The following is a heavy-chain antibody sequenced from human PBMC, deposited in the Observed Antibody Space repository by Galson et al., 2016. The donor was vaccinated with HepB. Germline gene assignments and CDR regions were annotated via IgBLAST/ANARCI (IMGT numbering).Heavy chain of an antibody. D-gene: IGHD6-13*01. CDR1: GFTVTNAW. J-gene: IGHJ4*02. CDR2: IRSKTDGGTT. CDR3: TTVGIALPNTDH. V-gene: IGHV3-15*01. Sequence: SLRLSCAASGFTVTNAWMSWVRQAPGKGLEWVGRIRSKTDGGTTDYGAPVKGRITISRDDSKNTLYLQINNLKTKDTAVYYCTTVGIALPNTDHWGQGTVVTVPS.